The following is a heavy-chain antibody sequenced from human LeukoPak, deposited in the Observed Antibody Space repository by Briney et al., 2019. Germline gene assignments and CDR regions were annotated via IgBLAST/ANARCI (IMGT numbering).Heavy chain of an antibody. CDR1: GVTFSSYA. J-gene: IGHJ5*02. V-gene: IGHV1-69*04. D-gene: IGHD2-15*01. Sequence: SVKFSCKASGVTFSSYAISWVRQAPGQGLEWMGRIIPILGIANYAQKFQGRVTITADKSTSTAYMELSSLRSEDTAVYYCARDREFQLGYCSGGSCYTSRWFDPWGQGTLVTVSS. CDR2: IIPILGIA. CDR3: ARDREFQLGYCSGGSCYTSRWFDP.